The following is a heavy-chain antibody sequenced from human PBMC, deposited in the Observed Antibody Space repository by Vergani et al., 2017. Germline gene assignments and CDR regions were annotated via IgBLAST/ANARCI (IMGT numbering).Heavy chain of an antibody. CDR2: IYHSGST. J-gene: IGHJ4*02. D-gene: IGHD3-10*01. CDR3: ARVLSPSGTMVRGVIDY. CDR1: GYSISSGYY. Sequence: QVQLQESGPGLVKPSETLSLTCAVSGYSISSGYYWGWIRQPPGKGLEWIGSIYHSGSTYYNPSLKSRVTISVDTSKNQFSLKLSSVTAADTAVYYCARVLSPSGTMVRGVIDYWGQGTLVTVSS. V-gene: IGHV4-38-2*01.